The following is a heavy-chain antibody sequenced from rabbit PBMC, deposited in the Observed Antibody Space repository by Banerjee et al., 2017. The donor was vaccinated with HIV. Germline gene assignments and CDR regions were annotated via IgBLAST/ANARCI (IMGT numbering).Heavy chain of an antibody. CDR3: ARDLVAVIGWNFNL. Sequence: QEQLVESGGGLVQPEGSLTLTCKASGFDFGNNAMCWVRQAPGKGPEWVACIVAGNGNTYYASWVNGRFTISSHNAQNTVFLQMTGLTAADTATYFCARDLVAVIGWNFNLWGPGTLVTVS. J-gene: IGHJ4*01. V-gene: IGHV1S47*01. D-gene: IGHD5-1*01. CDR2: IVAGNGNT. CDR1: GFDFGNNA.